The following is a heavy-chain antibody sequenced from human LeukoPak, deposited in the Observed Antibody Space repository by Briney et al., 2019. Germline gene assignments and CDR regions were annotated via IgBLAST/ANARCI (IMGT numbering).Heavy chain of an antibody. Sequence: GGSLRLSCAVSGFTFSSYAMSWVRQAPGKGLEWVSGISGSGGSAYYADSVKGRFTISRDNSKNTLYLQMNSLRAEDTAVYYCARVRSGYYMDYWGQGTLVTVSS. CDR2: ISGSGGSA. J-gene: IGHJ4*02. D-gene: IGHD3-22*01. CDR3: ARVRSGYYMDY. V-gene: IGHV3-23*01. CDR1: GFTFSSYA.